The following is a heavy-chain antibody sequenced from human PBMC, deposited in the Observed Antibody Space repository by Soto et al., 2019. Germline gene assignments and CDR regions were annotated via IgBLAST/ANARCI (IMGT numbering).Heavy chain of an antibody. V-gene: IGHV3-21*01. D-gene: IGHD2-15*01. CDR1: GFTFSSYS. CDR2: ISSSSSYI. CDR3: ARGGWNPGYCSGGSCYSGFDY. J-gene: IGHJ4*02. Sequence: GGSLRLSCAASGFTFSSYSMNWVRQAPGKGLEWVSSISSSSSYIYYADSVKGRFTISRDNAKNSLYLQMNSLRAEDTAVYYCARGGWNPGYCSGGSCYSGFDYWGQGTLVTVSS.